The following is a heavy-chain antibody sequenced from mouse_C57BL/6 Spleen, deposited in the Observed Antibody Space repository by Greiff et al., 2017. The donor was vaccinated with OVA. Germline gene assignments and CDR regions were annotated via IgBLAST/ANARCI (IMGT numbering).Heavy chain of an antibody. V-gene: IGHV14-1*01. CDR2: IDPEDGDT. CDR3: TTPYFGNYDWFAY. D-gene: IGHD2-10*01. J-gene: IGHJ3*01. Sequence: EVKLVESGAELVRPGASVKLSCTASGFNIKDYYMHWVKQRPEQGLEWIGRIDPEDGDTEYAPKFQGKATMTADTSSNTAYLQLSSLTSEDTAVYYCTTPYFGNYDWFAYWGQGTLVTVSA. CDR1: GFNIKDYY.